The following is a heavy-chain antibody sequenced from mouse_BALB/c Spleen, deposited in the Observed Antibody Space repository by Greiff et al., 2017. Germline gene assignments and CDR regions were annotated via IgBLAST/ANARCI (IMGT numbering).Heavy chain of an antibody. V-gene: IGHV5-4*02. Sequence: DVKLVESGGGLVKPGGSLKLSCAASGFTFSDYYMYWVRQTPEKRLEWVATISDGGSYTYYPDSVKGRFTISRDNAKNNLYLQMSSLKSEDTAMYYCARGEGLYFDYWGQGTTLTVSS. CDR3: ARGEGLYFDY. CDR2: ISDGGSYT. J-gene: IGHJ2*01. CDR1: GFTFSDYY.